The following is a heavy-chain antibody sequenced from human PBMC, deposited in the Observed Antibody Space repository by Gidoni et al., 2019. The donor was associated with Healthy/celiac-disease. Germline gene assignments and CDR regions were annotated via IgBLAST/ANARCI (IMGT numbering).Heavy chain of an antibody. CDR1: GFTSSSYA. Sequence: VQLVESGGCLVQPGGSFRLSCAASGFTSSSYAMRWVRQGPGKGLEWVSAIRGSGGSTYYANSVKSRFTISSDNSKNTLYLQMNSLRTEDTAVYYCAKEKIAAAAHCWFDPWGQGTLVTVSS. V-gene: IGHV3-23*04. CDR3: AKEKIAAAAHCWFDP. CDR2: IRGSGGST. D-gene: IGHD6-13*01. J-gene: IGHJ5*02.